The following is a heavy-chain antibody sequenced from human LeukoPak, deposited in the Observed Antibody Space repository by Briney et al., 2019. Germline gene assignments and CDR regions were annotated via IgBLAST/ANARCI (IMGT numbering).Heavy chain of an antibody. J-gene: IGHJ4*02. Sequence: GGSLRLSCAGSGFTFSDAWMSWVRQAPGKGLEWVSGMSGSGGITYYADSVKGRFTISRDNSKNTLHLQMNSLRAEDTAVYYCAIRIGSCSGGYCAYWGQGTLVTVSS. V-gene: IGHV3-23*01. CDR1: GFTFSDAW. CDR2: MSGSGGIT. D-gene: IGHD2-15*01. CDR3: AIRIGSCSGGYCAY.